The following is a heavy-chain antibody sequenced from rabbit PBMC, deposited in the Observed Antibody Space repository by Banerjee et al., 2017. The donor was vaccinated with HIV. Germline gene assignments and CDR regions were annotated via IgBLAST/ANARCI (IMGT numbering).Heavy chain of an antibody. Sequence: QEQLEESGGDLVKPEGSLTLTCTASGFSFSGSYYMCWVRQAPGKGLEWIACIYNGDGSTYYANWAKGRFTISKTSSTTVTLQMTSLTAADTATYFCARDRDAGGLDFNLWGPGTLVTVS. V-gene: IGHV1S45*01. CDR2: IYNGDGST. CDR1: GFSFSGSYY. J-gene: IGHJ4*01. CDR3: ARDRDAGGLDFNL. D-gene: IGHD4-2*01.